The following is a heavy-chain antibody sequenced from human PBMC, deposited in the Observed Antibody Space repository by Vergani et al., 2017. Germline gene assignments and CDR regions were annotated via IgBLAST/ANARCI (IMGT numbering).Heavy chain of an antibody. V-gene: IGHV4-61*02. CDR3: ARGYFGSGIYYMDV. J-gene: IGHJ6*03. Sequence: VQLQESGPGLVKPSQTLSLTCTVSGGSISSGSYYWSWIPQPAGKGLEWIGRIYTSGSTNYNPSLKSRVTISVDTSKNQFSLKLSSMTAADTAVYYCARGYFGSGIYYMDVWGKGTTVTVSS. CDR1: GGSISSGSYY. CDR2: IYTSGST. D-gene: IGHD3-10*01.